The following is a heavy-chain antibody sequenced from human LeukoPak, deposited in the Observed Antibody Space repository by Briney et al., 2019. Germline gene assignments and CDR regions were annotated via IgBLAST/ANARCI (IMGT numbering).Heavy chain of an antibody. CDR1: GGSISSGSYY. CDR3: ARGPDFWRGIHNAFDI. D-gene: IGHD3-3*01. Sequence: SQTLSLTCTVSGGSISSGSYYWSWIRQPAGKGLEWIGRIYTSGSTNYNPSLKSRVTISVDTSKNQFSLKLSSVTAADTAVYYCARGPDFWRGIHNAFDIWGQGTMVTVSS. J-gene: IGHJ3*02. V-gene: IGHV4-61*02. CDR2: IYTSGST.